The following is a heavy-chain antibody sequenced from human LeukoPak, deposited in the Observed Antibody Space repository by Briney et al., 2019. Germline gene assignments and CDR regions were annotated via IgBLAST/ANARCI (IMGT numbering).Heavy chain of an antibody. V-gene: IGHV3-43*02. CDR2: ICGEGGNT. J-gene: IGHJ6*02. CDR1: GFTFYVYV. Sequence: GGSPSLSCAASGFTFYVYVMLWVRQAPGKGLEWVSFICGEGGNTYYADSVTGRFTISRDNSKNSLYLQMNSLRTEDTALYYCANDLTTVTHNGMDVWGQGTTVTVSS. D-gene: IGHD4-17*01. CDR3: ANDLTTVTHNGMDV.